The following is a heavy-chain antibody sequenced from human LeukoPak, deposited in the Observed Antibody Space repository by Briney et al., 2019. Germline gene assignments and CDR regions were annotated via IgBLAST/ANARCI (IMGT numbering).Heavy chain of an antibody. CDR2: IRSDGSNK. V-gene: IGHV3-30*02. Sequence: GGSLRLSCAASGFTFSSYWMSWVRQAPGKGLEWVAFIRSDGSNKYYGDSVKGRFTISRDNSKNTLFLQMNSLRAEDTAVYYCARGGSGTYYNWYFDLWGRGTLVTVSS. CDR3: ARGGSGTYYNWYFDL. J-gene: IGHJ2*01. CDR1: GFTFSSYW. D-gene: IGHD1-26*01.